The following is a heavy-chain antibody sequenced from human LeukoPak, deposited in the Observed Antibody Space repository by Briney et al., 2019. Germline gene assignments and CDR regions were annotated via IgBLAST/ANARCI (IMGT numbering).Heavy chain of an antibody. V-gene: IGHV1-46*01. CDR3: VREGAVALKHFDL. Sequence: EASVKVSCTAFGFSLTNNYMHWVRQAPGQGLEWMGYMRPTDAYTGYAPKFQGRVTVTRDASTNTLYMELSSLGSDDTAVYYCVREGAVALKHFDLWGQGTLLTVSS. J-gene: IGHJ4*02. CDR2: MRPTDAYT. D-gene: IGHD6-19*01. CDR1: GFSLTNNY.